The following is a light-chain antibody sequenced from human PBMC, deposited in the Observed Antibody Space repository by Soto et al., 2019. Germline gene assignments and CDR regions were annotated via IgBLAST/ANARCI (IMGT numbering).Light chain of an antibody. Sequence: EIVLTQSPATLSLSPGERATLSFSASQSVSSYLAWYQQKPGQAPRLLIYDASNRATGIPARFSGSGSGTDFTLTIGSLEPEDFAVYYCQQYNNWPPITFGQGTRLEIK. CDR3: QQYNNWPPIT. CDR2: DAS. V-gene: IGKV3-11*01. CDR1: QSVSSY. J-gene: IGKJ5*01.